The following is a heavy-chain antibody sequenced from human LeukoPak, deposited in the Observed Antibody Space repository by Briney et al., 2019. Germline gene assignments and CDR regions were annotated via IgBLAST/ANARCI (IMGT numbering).Heavy chain of an antibody. Sequence: AAVKVSCKPSGYTFTSFGISWVRQAPGQGLEWMGWIGAYNGDTNYAQKFQGRVTMTTDTSTSTAYMDLRSLRSDDTAVYYCTRDHCSGDNCPSFDYWGQRTVLTVSS. CDR3: TRDHCSGDNCPSFDY. CDR1: GYTFTSFG. V-gene: IGHV1-18*04. D-gene: IGHD2-15*01. J-gene: IGHJ4*02. CDR2: IGAYNGDT.